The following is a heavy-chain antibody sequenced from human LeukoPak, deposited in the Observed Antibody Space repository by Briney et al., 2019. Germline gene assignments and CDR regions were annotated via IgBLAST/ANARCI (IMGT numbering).Heavy chain of an antibody. CDR2: ISSSSSTI. Sequence: GGSLRLSCAASGFTFSSYSMNWVRQAPGKGLEWVSSISSSSSTIYYADSVKGRFTISRDNAKNTLYLQMNSLRAEDTAVYYCARRAGAYSHPYDYWGQGTLVTVSS. D-gene: IGHD4/OR15-4a*01. J-gene: IGHJ4*02. CDR3: ARRAGAYSHPYDY. V-gene: IGHV3-48*01. CDR1: GFTFSSYS.